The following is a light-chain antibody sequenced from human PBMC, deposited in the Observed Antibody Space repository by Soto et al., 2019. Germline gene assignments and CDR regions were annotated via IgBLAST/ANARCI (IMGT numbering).Light chain of an antibody. J-gene: IGKJ1*01. CDR3: QHYYSSWT. Sequence: DIVMTQSPDSLAVSLGERATINCKSSQNNKNYLAWYQQKAGQSPKLIIDWASTRASGVPDRFSGSGSGTDFTLTISSLQAEDVAVYYCQHYYSSWTFGQGTKVDIK. CDR1: QNNKNY. V-gene: IGKV4-1*01. CDR2: WAS.